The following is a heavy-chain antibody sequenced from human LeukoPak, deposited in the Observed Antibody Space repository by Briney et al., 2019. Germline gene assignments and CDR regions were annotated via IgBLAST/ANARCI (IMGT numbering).Heavy chain of an antibody. J-gene: IGHJ5*02. Sequence: PGGSLRLSCAASGFTFSSYWMHWVRQAPGKGLVWVSRINSDGSSTNYADSVKGRFTISRDNSKNTLYLQMNSLRAEDTAVYYCAKDGRPPFGDILTGETVNWFDPWGQGTLVTVSS. CDR3: AKDGRPPFGDILTGETVNWFDP. V-gene: IGHV3-74*01. CDR2: INSDGSST. CDR1: GFTFSSYW. D-gene: IGHD3-9*01.